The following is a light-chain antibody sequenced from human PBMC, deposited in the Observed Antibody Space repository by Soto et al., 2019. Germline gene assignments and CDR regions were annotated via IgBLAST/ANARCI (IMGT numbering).Light chain of an antibody. J-gene: IGLJ1*01. V-gene: IGLV2-14*01. CDR2: EVS. CDR3: SSYTSSSTYV. CDR1: SSDVGGYNY. Sequence: ALTQPASVSGSPGQSITISCTGTSSDVGGYNYVSWYQQHPGKAPKLMIYEVSNRPSGVSNRFSGSKSGNTASLTISGLQAEDEADYYRSSYTSSSTYVFGTGTKVTVL.